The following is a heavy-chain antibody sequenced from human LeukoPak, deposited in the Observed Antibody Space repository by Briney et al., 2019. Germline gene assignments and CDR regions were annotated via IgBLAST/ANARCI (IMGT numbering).Heavy chain of an antibody. J-gene: IGHJ4*02. CDR2: INHSGST. Sequence: GSLRLSCAASGFTFSSYAMSWIRQPPGKGLEWIGEINHSGSTNYNPSLKSRVTISVDTSKNQFSLKLSSVTAADTAVYYCARGRDYFDYWGQGTLVTVSS. V-gene: IGHV4-34*01. CDR1: GFTFSSYA. CDR3: ARGRDYFDY.